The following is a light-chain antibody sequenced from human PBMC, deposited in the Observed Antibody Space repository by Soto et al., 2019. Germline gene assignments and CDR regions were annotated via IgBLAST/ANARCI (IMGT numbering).Light chain of an antibody. V-gene: IGKV1-39*01. CDR1: QRISTY. CDR2: AAF. CDR3: QQSYSTPRT. Sequence: DIQMTQSPSSLSASVGDRVTITCRASQRISTYLNWYQQKPGKAPKLLIYAAFSLQSGVPSRFSGRGSGTELTLTISSLQPEDFATYYCQQSYSTPRTFGQGTKLEIK. J-gene: IGKJ2*01.